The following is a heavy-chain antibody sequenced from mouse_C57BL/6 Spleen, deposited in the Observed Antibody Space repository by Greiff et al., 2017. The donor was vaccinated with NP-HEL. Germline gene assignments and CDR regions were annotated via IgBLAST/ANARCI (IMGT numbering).Heavy chain of an antibody. CDR3: AREDYGSHFDV. CDR2: ISDGGSYT. Sequence: DVMLVESGGGLVKPGGSLKLSCAASGFTFSSYALSWVRQTPEKRLEWVATISDGGSYTYYPDNVKGRFTISRDNAKNNLYLQMSHLKSEDTAMYYCAREDYGSHFDVWGTGTTVTVSS. V-gene: IGHV5-4*01. CDR1: GFTFSSYA. D-gene: IGHD1-1*01. J-gene: IGHJ1*03.